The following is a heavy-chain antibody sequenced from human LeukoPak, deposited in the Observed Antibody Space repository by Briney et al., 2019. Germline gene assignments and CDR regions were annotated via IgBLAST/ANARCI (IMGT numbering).Heavy chain of an antibody. J-gene: IGHJ4*02. CDR2: IKRDGTER. CDR3: VRDGGSGGDY. Sequence: GGSLRLSCAASGFIFSVYAMTWVRQAPGKGLEWVANIKRDGTERNYVDSVKGRFSISRDNAKNSLSLEMNSLRAEDTAVYYCVRDGGSGGDYWGQGTLVTVSP. D-gene: IGHD3-10*01. CDR1: GFIFSVYA. V-gene: IGHV3-7*01.